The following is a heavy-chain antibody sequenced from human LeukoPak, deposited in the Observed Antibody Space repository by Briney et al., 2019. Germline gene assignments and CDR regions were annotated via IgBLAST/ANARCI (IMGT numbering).Heavy chain of an antibody. Sequence: ASVKVSCKASGYTFTSYGLSWVRQAPGQGLEWMGWISAYNGNTNYAQKLQGRVTMTTDTSTSTAYMELRGLRSDDTAVYYCARARCSSGGSCYFDYWGQGTLVTVSS. CDR3: ARARCSSGGSCYFDY. V-gene: IGHV1-18*01. D-gene: IGHD2-15*01. CDR2: ISAYNGNT. J-gene: IGHJ4*02. CDR1: GYTFTSYG.